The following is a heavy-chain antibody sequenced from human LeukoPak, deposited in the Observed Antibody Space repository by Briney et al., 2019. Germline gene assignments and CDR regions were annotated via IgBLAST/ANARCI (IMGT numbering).Heavy chain of an antibody. Sequence: GGSLRLSCVASGFTFSTYSFNWVRQAPGKGLEWVSYISNDDIFYADFVKGRFTISRDNAKTSLFLQMNSLRAEDTAIYYCARDSDWSFDYWGQGILVTVFS. V-gene: IGHV3-48*01. D-gene: IGHD3-9*01. J-gene: IGHJ4*02. CDR1: GFTFSTYS. CDR3: ARDSDWSFDY. CDR2: ISNDDI.